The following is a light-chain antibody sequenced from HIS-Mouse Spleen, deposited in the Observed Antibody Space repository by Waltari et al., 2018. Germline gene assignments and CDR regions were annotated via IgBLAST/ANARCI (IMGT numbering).Light chain of an antibody. CDR1: SSDVGGYNY. V-gene: IGLV2-14*01. CDR3: SSYTSSSPLV. J-gene: IGLJ2*01. Sequence: QSALTQPASVSGSPGQSITISCTGTSSDVGGYNYVSWYQQHPGNAPKLMIYEVSNRHAGVSNRFSGSKSGNTASLTISGLQAEDEADYYCSSYTSSSPLVFGGGTKLTVL. CDR2: EVS.